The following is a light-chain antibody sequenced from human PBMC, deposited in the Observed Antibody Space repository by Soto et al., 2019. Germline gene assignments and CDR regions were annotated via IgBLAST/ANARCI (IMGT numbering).Light chain of an antibody. CDR3: QQYNNWPPIT. CDR2: GAS. CDR1: QSVSSSY. Sequence: EIVLTQSPGTLCLSPGGRATVSCRSSQSVSSSYLAWYQQKPGQAPRLLIYGASSRATGIPDRFSGSGSGTEFTLTISSLQSEDFAVYYCQQYNNWPPITFGQGTRLEIK. V-gene: IGKV3-20*01. J-gene: IGKJ5*01.